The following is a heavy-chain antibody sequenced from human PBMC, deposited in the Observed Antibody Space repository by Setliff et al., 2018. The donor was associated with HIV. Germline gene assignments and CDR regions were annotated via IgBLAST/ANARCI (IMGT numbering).Heavy chain of an antibody. J-gene: IGHJ4*02. D-gene: IGHD3-10*01. Sequence: SETLSLTCTVSGASVSSHYWTWIRQPAGKRLEWIGRVYPSGSVNYSPSFQSRVSMSIDTSKNQFSLTLTSVTAADTAVYYCASGLYYSHTDSFYFYDWGLGTLVTVSS. CDR2: VYPSGSV. V-gene: IGHV4-4*07. CDR3: ASGLYYSHTDSFYFYD. CDR1: GASVSSHY.